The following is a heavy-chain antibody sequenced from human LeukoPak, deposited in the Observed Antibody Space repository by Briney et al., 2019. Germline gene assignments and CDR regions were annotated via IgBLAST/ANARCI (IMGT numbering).Heavy chain of an antibody. CDR3: ARREMGTLSFDY. J-gene: IGHJ4*02. D-gene: IGHD5-24*01. CDR2: IYSGDSDT. V-gene: IGHV5-51*01. CDR1: GYNFTSYW. Sequence: RGESLKISCKGSGYNFTSYWIGWVRQMPGKGLEWMGIIYSGDSDTRYSPSFQGQVTISADKSTSTAYLQWGSLKASDTAMYYCARREMGTLSFDYWGQGTLVTVSS.